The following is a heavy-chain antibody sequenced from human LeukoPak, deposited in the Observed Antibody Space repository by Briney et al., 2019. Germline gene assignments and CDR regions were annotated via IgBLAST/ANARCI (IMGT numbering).Heavy chain of an antibody. CDR2: ISGSGGGT. CDR3: ARDGLAEEYFQH. J-gene: IGHJ1*01. D-gene: IGHD5/OR15-5a*01. Sequence: GGSLRLSCAASGFTFDDYAMNWVRQAPGKGLEWVSVISGSGGGTYYADSVKGRFTISRDDSKNTLYLQMNSLRAEDTAVYYCARDGLAEEYFQHWGQGTLVTVSS. V-gene: IGHV3-23*01. CDR1: GFTFDDYA.